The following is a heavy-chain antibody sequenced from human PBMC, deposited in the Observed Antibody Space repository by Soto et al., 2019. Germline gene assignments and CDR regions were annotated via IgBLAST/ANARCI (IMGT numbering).Heavy chain of an antibody. V-gene: IGHV3-15*07. CDR3: TILIDPDIVATVNAFDI. CDR1: GFTFSNAW. Sequence: GGSLRLSCAASGFTFSNAWMNWVRQAPGKGLEWVGRIKSKTDGGTTDYAAPVKGRFTISRDDSKNTLYLQMNSLKTEDTAVYYCTILIDPDIVATVNAFDIWGQGTMVTVSS. J-gene: IGHJ3*02. D-gene: IGHD5-12*01. CDR2: IKSKTDGGTT.